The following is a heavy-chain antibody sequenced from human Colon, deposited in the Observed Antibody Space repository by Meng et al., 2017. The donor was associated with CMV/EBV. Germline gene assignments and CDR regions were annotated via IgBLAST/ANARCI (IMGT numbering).Heavy chain of an antibody. Sequence: HVHVVQSGAAVQKPGASVKVFCKASEYTFTCYYMHWVRQAPGQGLEWMGWINPNSGGTNYAQKFQGRVTMTRDTSITTAYMELSRLRSDDTAVYYCARDWYPGDRRGSFDYWGQGTLVTVSS. CDR3: ARDWYPGDRRGSFDY. CDR1: EYTFTCYY. J-gene: IGHJ4*02. CDR2: INPNSGGT. D-gene: IGHD3-22*01. V-gene: IGHV1-2*02.